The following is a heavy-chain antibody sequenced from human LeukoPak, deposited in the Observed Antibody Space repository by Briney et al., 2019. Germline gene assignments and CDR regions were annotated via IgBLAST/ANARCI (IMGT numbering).Heavy chain of an antibody. CDR1: GFTFSNAW. V-gene: IGHV3-15*01. J-gene: IGHJ2*01. Sequence: GGSLRLSCAASGFTFSNAWMSWVRQAPGKGLEWVGRIKSKTDGGITDYAAPVKGRFTISRDDSKNTLYLQMNSLKTEDTAVYYYTTDLAGADFYWYFDLWGRGTLVTVSS. CDR2: IKSKTDGGIT. CDR3: TTDLAGADFYWYFDL. D-gene: IGHD3-16*01.